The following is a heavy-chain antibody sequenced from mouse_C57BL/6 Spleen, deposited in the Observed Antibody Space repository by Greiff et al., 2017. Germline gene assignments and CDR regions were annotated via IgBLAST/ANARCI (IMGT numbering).Heavy chain of an antibody. V-gene: IGHV3-6*01. CDR2: ISYDGSN. CDR3: ARSYGSRPFDY. Sequence: VQLKESGPGLVKPSQSLSLTCSVTGYSITSGYYWNWIRQFPGNKLEWMGYISYDGSNNYNPSLKNRISITRDTSKNQFFLKLNSVTTEDTATYYCARSYGSRPFDYWGQGTTLTVSS. J-gene: IGHJ2*01. D-gene: IGHD1-1*01. CDR1: GYSITSGYY.